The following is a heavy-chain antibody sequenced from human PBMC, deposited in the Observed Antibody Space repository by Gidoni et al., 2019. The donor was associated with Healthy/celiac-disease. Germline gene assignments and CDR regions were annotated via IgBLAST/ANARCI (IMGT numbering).Heavy chain of an antibody. D-gene: IGHD3-9*01. V-gene: IGHV3-21*01. Sequence: EVQLVESGGGLVKPGGSLRLSCAASGFTFRSYSMNWVRQAPGKGLEWVSSISSSSSYIYYADSVKGRFTISRDNAKNSLYLQMNSLRAEDTAVYYCARGSIRHYDILTGPFDYWGQGTLVTVSS. J-gene: IGHJ4*02. CDR1: GFTFRSYS. CDR2: ISSSSSYI. CDR3: ARGSIRHYDILTGPFDY.